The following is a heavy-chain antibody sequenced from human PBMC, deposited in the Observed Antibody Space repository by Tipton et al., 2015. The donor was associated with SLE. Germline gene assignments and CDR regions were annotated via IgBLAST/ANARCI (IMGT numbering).Heavy chain of an antibody. D-gene: IGHD6-13*01. CDR3: AIIGWQLEFDAFDI. CDR2: INHSGGT. CDR1: GGSFSGYY. J-gene: IGHJ3*02. V-gene: IGHV4-34*01. Sequence: TLSLTCAVYGGSFSGYYWSWIRQPPGKGLEWIGEINHSGGTNYNPSLKSRVTISVDTSKNQFSLKLSSVTAADTAVYYCAIIGWQLEFDAFDIWGQGTMVTVSS.